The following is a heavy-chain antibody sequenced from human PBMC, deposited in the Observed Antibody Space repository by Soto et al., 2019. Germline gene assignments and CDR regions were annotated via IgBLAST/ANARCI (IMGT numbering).Heavy chain of an antibody. D-gene: IGHD3-22*01. CDR3: ARGPYHYDSSGYYLDYFDY. CDR1: GGSVSSGSFY. CDR2: IYYSGTT. Sequence: QVQLQESGPGLVRPSETLSLTCTVSGGSVSSGSFYWSWIRQPPGKGLEWIAFIYYSGTTNYNPSVKGRVTISVDTSKNQFSLRLSSVTAADTAVYYCARGPYHYDSSGYYLDYFDYGGQGTLVTVSS. J-gene: IGHJ4*02. V-gene: IGHV4-61*01.